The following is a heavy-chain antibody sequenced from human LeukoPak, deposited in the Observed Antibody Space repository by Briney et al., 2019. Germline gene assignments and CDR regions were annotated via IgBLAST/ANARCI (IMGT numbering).Heavy chain of an antibody. CDR3: ARVRYSPSRNGIDW. J-gene: IGHJ4*02. V-gene: IGHV3-33*08. Sequence: GGSLRLSCAASGFTFSSYSMNWVRQAPGKGLEWVAVIWYDGSNKYYADSVKGRFTISRDNSKNTLYLQMNSLRVADTAVYYCARVRYSPSRNGIDWWGQGTLVTVSS. D-gene: IGHD5-12*01. CDR1: GFTFSSYS. CDR2: IWYDGSNK.